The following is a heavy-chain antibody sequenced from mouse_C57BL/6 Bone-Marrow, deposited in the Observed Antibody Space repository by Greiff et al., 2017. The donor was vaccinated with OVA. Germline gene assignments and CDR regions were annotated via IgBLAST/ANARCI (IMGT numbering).Heavy chain of an antibody. CDR3: ARKDSYYFYAMDY. D-gene: IGHD2-10*01. CDR2: LWSGGST. Sequence: QVQLQQSGPGLVQPSQSLSITCTVSGFSLTSYGVHWVRQSPGKGLEWLGVLWSGGSTDYNAAFISRLSISKDNSKSQVFFKMNSLQADDTAIDYCARKDSYYFYAMDYWGQGTSVTVSS. J-gene: IGHJ4*01. V-gene: IGHV2-2*01. CDR1: GFSLTSYG.